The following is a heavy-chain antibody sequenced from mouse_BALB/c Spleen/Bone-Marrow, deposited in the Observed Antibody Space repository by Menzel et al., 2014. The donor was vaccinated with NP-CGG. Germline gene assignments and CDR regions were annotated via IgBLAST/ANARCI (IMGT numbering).Heavy chain of an antibody. CDR2: IWAGGST. V-gene: IGHV2-9*02. CDR3: ARGPVYDCSKDAMDY. D-gene: IGHD2-3*01. CDR1: GFSLTSYG. Sequence: VNVVESGPGLVSPSQSLSITCTVSGFSLTSYGVHWVRQPPGKGLEWLGVIWAGGSTNYNSALMSRLSISKDNSKSQVFLKMNSLQTDGTAMYYCARGPVYDCSKDAMDYWCQGSSVTVPS. J-gene: IGHJ4*01.